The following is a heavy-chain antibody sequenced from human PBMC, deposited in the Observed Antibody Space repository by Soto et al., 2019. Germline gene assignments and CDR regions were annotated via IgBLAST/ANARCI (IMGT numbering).Heavy chain of an antibody. D-gene: IGHD4-17*01. Sequence: SETLSLTCTVSGGSIGSYHWSWVRQPPGKGLEWIASVYYTGTTNYNPSLGSRVTISIDAPGNRFSMEVTSVTAADTAIYYCARDTVLTGMFDFWGQGTLVTVSS. CDR3: ARDTVLTGMFDF. V-gene: IGHV4-59*01. CDR1: GGSIGSYH. CDR2: VYYTGTT. J-gene: IGHJ4*02.